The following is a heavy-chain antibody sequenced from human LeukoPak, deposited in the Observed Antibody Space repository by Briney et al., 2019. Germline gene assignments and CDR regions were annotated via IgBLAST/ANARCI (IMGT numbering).Heavy chain of an antibody. CDR2: ISPYNGNT. Sequence: ASVKVSCKAAVSSFTIYGNSTMRLAPGQGLEWMGWISPYNGNTKYAQKVQGRVTMTTDTPTSTAYMDLRSLRSDDTAVYYCARWGYSSGSVSNWFDPWGQGTLVTVSS. CDR1: VSSFTIYG. CDR3: ARWGYSSGSVSNWFDP. D-gene: IGHD3-10*01. J-gene: IGHJ5*02. V-gene: IGHV1-18*01.